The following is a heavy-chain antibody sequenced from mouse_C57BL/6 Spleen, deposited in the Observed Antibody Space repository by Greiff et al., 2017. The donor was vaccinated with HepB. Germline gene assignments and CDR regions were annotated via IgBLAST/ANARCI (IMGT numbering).Heavy chain of an antibody. D-gene: IGHD1-1*02. CDR1: GYTFTSYW. CDR3: ARRGSYGYFDY. J-gene: IGHJ2*01. CDR2: IDPSDSYT. Sequence: VQLQQPGAELVKPGASVKLSCKASGYTFTSYWMQWVKQRPGQGLEWIGEIDPSDSYTNYNQKFKGKATLTVDTSSSTAYMQLSSLTSEDSAVYYCARRGSYGYFDYWGQGTTLTVSS. V-gene: IGHV1-50*01.